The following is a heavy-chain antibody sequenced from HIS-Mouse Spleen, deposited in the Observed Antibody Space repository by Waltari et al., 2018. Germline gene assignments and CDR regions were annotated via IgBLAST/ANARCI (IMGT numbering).Heavy chain of an antibody. CDR2: INSDGSST. CDR3: ARGTQYYYDSSGSFDY. Sequence: EVQLVESGGGLVQPGGSLRLSCAASGLTFSSYRMHWDRHAPGKGLVWVSRINSDGSSTSYADSGKGRFTISRDNAKNTLYLQMNSLRAEDTAVYYCARGTQYYYDSSGSFDYWGQGTLVTVSS. CDR1: GLTFSSYR. V-gene: IGHV3-74*01. J-gene: IGHJ4*02. D-gene: IGHD3-22*01.